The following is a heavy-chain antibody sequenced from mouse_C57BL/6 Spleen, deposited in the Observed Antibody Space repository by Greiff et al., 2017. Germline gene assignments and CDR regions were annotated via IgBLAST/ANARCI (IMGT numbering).Heavy chain of an antibody. Sequence: VKLVESGGGLVKPGGSLKLSCAASGFTFSDYGMHWVRQAPEKGLEWVAYISSGSSTIYYADKVKGRFTISRDNAKNTLFLQMTRLRSEDTTMYYCSRGGHYYGSSRGYFDVWGTGTTVTVSS. J-gene: IGHJ1*03. V-gene: IGHV5-17*01. CDR2: ISSGSSTI. D-gene: IGHD1-1*01. CDR3: SRGGHYYGSSRGYFDV. CDR1: GFTFSDYG.